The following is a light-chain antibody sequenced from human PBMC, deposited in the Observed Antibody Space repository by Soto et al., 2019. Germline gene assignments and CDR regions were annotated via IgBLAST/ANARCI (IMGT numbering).Light chain of an antibody. CDR2: DAS. CDR1: QSISSW. V-gene: IGKV1-5*01. J-gene: IGKJ1*01. Sequence: DIRMTQSPSTLSASVGDRVTITCRASQSISSWLAWYQQKPGKAPKLLIYDASSLESGVPSRFSGSGSGTEFTLTISSLQPGDFATYYCQQYNSYSRTFGQGTKVDIK. CDR3: QQYNSYSRT.